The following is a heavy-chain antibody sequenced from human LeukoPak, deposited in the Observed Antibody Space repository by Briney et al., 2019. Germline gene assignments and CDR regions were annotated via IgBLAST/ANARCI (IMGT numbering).Heavy chain of an antibody. D-gene: IGHD3-22*01. CDR2: IYYSGST. Sequence: SQTLSLTCTVSGGSISSGGYYWSWLRQHPGKGLEWIGYIYYSGSTYYNPSLKSRVTISVDTSKNQFSLKLSSVTAADTAVYYCARVGDYYDSSGALGYWGQGTLVTVSS. CDR1: GGSISSGGYY. CDR3: ARVGDYYDSSGALGY. V-gene: IGHV4-31*03. J-gene: IGHJ4*02.